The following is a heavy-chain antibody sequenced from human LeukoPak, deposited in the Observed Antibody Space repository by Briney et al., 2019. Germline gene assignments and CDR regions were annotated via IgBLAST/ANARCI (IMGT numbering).Heavy chain of an antibody. CDR1: GFTFSDYY. V-gene: IGHV3-11*01. Sequence: PGGSLRLSCAASGFTFSDYYMSWIRQAPGKGLEWVSYISSSGSTIYYADSVKGRFTISRDNAKNSLYLQMNSLRAEDTAVYYCARGPSNWNDESYYFDYWGQGTLVTVSS. CDR3: ARGPSNWNDESYYFDY. CDR2: ISSSGSTI. J-gene: IGHJ4*02. D-gene: IGHD1-1*01.